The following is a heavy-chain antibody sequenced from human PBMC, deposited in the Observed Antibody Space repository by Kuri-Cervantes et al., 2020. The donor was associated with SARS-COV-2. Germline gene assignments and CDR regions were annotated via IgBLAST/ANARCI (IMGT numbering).Heavy chain of an antibody. J-gene: IGHJ4*02. V-gene: IGHV3-49*04. CDR1: GFTFGDYA. Sequence: GGSLRLSCTASGFTFGDYAMSWVCQAPGKGLEWVGFIRSKAYGGTTEYAASVKGRFTISRDDSKSIAYLQMNSLKTEDTAVYYCTRDDFWSGYYVYWGQGTLVTVSS. D-gene: IGHD3-3*01. CDR2: IRSKAYGGTT. CDR3: TRDDFWSGYYVY.